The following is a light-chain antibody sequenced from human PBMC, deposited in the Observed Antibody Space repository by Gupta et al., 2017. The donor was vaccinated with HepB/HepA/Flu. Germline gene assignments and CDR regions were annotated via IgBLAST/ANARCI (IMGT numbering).Light chain of an antibody. Sequence: DLQMTQSPASLSASVVARVTITCRSSQSILRYLNWFQKKPGKAPNLLIYTASSLQSGVPSRFSGGGSGTDFTLNISSLQPEDFATYYCQQTYSVPPTFGPGTKVDVK. CDR1: QSILRY. CDR2: TAS. CDR3: QQTYSVPPT. V-gene: IGKV1-39*01. J-gene: IGKJ3*01.